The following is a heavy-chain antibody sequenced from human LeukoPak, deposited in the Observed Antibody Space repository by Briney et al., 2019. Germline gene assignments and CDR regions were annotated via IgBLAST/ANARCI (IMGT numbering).Heavy chain of an antibody. CDR3: ARGGYDFWSGYYTPYSRWFDP. Sequence: PSETLSLTCAVYGGSFSGYYWSWIRQPPGKGLEWIGEINHSGSTNYNPSLKSRVTISVDTSKNQFSLKLSSVTAADTAVYYCARGGYDFWSGYYTPYSRWFDPWGQGTLVTVSS. J-gene: IGHJ5*02. D-gene: IGHD3-3*01. CDR1: GGSFSGYY. CDR2: INHSGST. V-gene: IGHV4-34*01.